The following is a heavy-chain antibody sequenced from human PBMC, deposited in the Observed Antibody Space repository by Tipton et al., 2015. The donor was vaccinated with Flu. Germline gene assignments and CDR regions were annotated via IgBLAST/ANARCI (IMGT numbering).Heavy chain of an antibody. V-gene: IGHV4-39*07. CDR2: IYYSGST. CDR1: GGSISSSSYY. D-gene: IGHD4-17*01. CDR3: ASTHAQITVTTLAFDY. Sequence: TLSLTCTVSGGSISSSSYYWGWIRQPPGRGLEWIGSIYYSGSTYYNPSLKSRVTISVDTSKNQFSLTLSSVTPADTAVYYCASTHAQITVTTLAFDYWGQGTLVTVSS. J-gene: IGHJ4*02.